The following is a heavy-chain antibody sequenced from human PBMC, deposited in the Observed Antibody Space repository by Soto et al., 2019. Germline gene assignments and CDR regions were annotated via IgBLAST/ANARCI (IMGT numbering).Heavy chain of an antibody. CDR1: GFTFSSYG. J-gene: IGHJ6*02. Sequence: QVQLVESGGGVAQPGRSLRLSCAASGFTFSSYGMHWVRQAPGKGRGWVAVISYDGSKKYYADSVKGRFTISRDNSKNTLYLQMNSLRAEDTAVYYCAKGPAIVLVPAAMNYYYGMDVWGQGTTVTVSS. CDR3: AKGPAIVLVPAAMNYYYGMDV. V-gene: IGHV3-30*18. CDR2: ISYDGSKK. D-gene: IGHD2-2*01.